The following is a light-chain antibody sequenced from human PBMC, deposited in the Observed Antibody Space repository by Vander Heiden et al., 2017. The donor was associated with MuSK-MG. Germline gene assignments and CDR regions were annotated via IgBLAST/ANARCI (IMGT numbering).Light chain of an antibody. CDR2: AAS. V-gene: IGKV1-27*01. CDR1: QGISNY. CDR3: QKYNSAPRA. J-gene: IGKJ1*01. Sequence: DIQLTQSPSSLSASVGDRVTITCRASQGISNYLAWYQQKPGKAAKLLIYAASTLQSGVRSRFSGSGSGTGLTPTISSLQREDVATYYCQKYNSAPRAFGQGTKVEIK.